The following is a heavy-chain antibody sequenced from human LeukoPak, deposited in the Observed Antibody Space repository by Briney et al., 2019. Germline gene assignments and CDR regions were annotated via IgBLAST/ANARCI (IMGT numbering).Heavy chain of an antibody. D-gene: IGHD3-22*01. V-gene: IGHV4-4*07. J-gene: IGHJ3*02. CDR1: GGSISSYY. CDR2: IYTSGST. CDR3: ARESYDSSGPDASDI. Sequence: TPSETLSLTCTVSGGSISSYYWSWIRQPAGKGLEWIGRIYTSGSTNYNPSLKSRVTMSVDTSKNQFSLKLSSVTAADTAVYYCARESYDSSGPDASDIWGQGTMVTVSS.